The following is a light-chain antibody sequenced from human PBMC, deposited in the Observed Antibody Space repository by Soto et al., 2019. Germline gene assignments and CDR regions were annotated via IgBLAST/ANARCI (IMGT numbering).Light chain of an antibody. CDR1: QSVSSSY. CDR3: QQYGTT. J-gene: IGKJ1*01. Sequence: EIVLTQSPGTLSLSPGERATLSCRASQSVSSSYLALYQQKPGQAPRLLIYGASSRATGIPDRFSGSGSGTDFTLTISRLEPEDFAVYYCQQYGTTFGQGTKVDIK. CDR2: GAS. V-gene: IGKV3-20*01.